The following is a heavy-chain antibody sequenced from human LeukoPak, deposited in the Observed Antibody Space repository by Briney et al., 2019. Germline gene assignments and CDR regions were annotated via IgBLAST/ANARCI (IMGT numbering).Heavy chain of an antibody. CDR3: ARRSGEGYYDC. CDR1: GFIVSSNY. D-gene: IGHD1-26*01. Sequence: GGSLRLSCAASGFIVSSNYMTWVRQAPGKGLEWLSVIYSGGDTYYADSVKGRFTISRHNSNNTLYLQMNSLRAEDTAVYYCARRSGEGYYDCWGQGTLVTVSS. V-gene: IGHV3-66*01. CDR2: IYSGGDT. J-gene: IGHJ4*02.